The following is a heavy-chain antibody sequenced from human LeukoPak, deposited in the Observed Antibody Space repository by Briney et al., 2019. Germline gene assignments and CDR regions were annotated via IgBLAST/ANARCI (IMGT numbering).Heavy chain of an antibody. CDR1: GGSISSYY. D-gene: IGHD3-22*01. Sequence: PSETLSLTCTVSGGSISSYYWSWIRQAPGKGLEWIGYIYYSGSTNYNPSLKSRVTISVDTSRNQFSLKLSSVTAADTAVYYCARETYYYDSSGYYYYYFDSWGQGTLVTVSS. CDR3: ARETYYYDSSGYYYYYFDS. V-gene: IGHV4-59*01. CDR2: IYYSGST. J-gene: IGHJ4*02.